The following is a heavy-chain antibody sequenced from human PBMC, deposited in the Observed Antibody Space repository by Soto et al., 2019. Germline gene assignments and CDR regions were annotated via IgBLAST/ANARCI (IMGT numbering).Heavy chain of an antibody. D-gene: IGHD7-27*01. CDR3: AENSENWGGYYFDY. V-gene: IGHV3-43*01. Sequence: GGSLRLCCAASGFTFDDYTMHWVRQAPGKGLEWVSLISWDGGSTYYADSVKGRFTISRDNSKNSLYLQMNSLRTEDTALYYCAENSENWGGYYFDYWGQGTLVTVSS. J-gene: IGHJ4*02. CDR1: GFTFDDYT. CDR2: ISWDGGST.